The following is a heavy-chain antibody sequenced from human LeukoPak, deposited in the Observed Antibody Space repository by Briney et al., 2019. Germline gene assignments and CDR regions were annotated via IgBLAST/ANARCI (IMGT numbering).Heavy chain of an antibody. Sequence: GGSLRLSCAASGFTFSSYSMNWVRQAPGKGLEWVSSISSSSSYIYYADSVKGRFTISRDNAKNSLYLQMSSLRVEDTAVYYCATALGTVTTSNYWGQGTLVTVSS. D-gene: IGHD4-17*01. CDR3: ATALGTVTTSNY. J-gene: IGHJ4*02. V-gene: IGHV3-21*04. CDR2: ISSSSSYI. CDR1: GFTFSSYS.